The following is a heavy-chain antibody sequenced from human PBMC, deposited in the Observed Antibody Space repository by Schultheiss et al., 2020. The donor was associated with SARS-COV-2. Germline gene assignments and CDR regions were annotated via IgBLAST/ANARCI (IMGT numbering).Heavy chain of an antibody. Sequence: SQTLSLTCTVSGGSISSGGYYWTWIRRHPGKGLEWIGYICQSGSSDHNPSLKSRVTISVEMSKNQFSLQLTSVTAADTAVYYCARGGYCSGSNCLAYFDSWGQGTPVTVSS. J-gene: IGHJ4*02. CDR3: ARGGYCSGSNCLAYFDS. D-gene: IGHD2-15*01. CDR1: GGSISSGGYY. CDR2: ICQSGSS. V-gene: IGHV4-31*03.